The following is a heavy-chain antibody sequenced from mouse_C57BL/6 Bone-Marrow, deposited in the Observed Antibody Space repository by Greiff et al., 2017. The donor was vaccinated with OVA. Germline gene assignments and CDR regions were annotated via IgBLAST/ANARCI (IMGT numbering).Heavy chain of an antibody. CDR3: ARAGYYYGSSWGFAY. V-gene: IGHV5-4*01. CDR2: ISDGGSYT. J-gene: IGHJ3*01. Sequence: VQLKESGGGLVKPGGSLKLSCAASGFTFSSYAMSWVRQTPEKRLEWVATISDGGSYTYYPDNVKGRFTISRDNAKNNLYLQMSHLKSEDTAMYYCARAGYYYGSSWGFAYWGQGTLVTVSA. D-gene: IGHD1-1*01. CDR1: GFTFSSYA.